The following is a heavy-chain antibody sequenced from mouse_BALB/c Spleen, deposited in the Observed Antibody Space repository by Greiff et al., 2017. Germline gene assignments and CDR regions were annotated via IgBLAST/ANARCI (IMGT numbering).Heavy chain of an antibody. D-gene: IGHD1-2*01. CDR2: ISSGGST. Sequence: EVKLVESGGGLVQPGGSRKLSCAASGFTFSSYAMSWVRQTPEKRLEWVASISSGGSTYYPDSVKGRFTISRDNARNILYLQMSSLRSEDTAMYYCARDDGYDAMDYWGQGTSVTVSS. CDR3: ARDDGYDAMDY. J-gene: IGHJ4*01. V-gene: IGHV5-6-5*01. CDR1: GFTFSSYA.